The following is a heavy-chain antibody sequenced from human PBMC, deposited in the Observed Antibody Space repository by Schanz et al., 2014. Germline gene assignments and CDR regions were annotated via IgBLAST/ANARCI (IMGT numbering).Heavy chain of an antibody. Sequence: VQLVESGGGVVQPGRSLRLSCVASGFTFSSYGMHWVRQAPGKGLEWVSAISASGGTTYYADSVKGRFTISRDNSKNTLYLQMNSLRAEDTAVYYCARKVVATIGGYYDNWGQGTLVIVSS. CDR2: ISASGGTT. V-gene: IGHV3-23*04. J-gene: IGHJ4*02. CDR1: GFTFSSYG. CDR3: ARKVVATIGGYYDN. D-gene: IGHD5-12*01.